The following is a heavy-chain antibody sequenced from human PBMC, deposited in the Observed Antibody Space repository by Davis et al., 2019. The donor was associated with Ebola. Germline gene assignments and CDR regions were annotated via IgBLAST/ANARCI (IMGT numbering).Heavy chain of an antibody. CDR3: AKEKGSSGWSGDFDY. D-gene: IGHD6-19*01. J-gene: IGHJ4*02. V-gene: IGHV3-53*01. CDR1: GYTVGSDF. Sequence: PGGSLRLSCSVSGYTVGSDFMIWARQAPGKGLEWLSMRHSRSGIFYADSVRGRFTISADTSKNTLYLQMNSLRAEDTAVYYCAKEKGSSGWSGDFDYWGQGTLVTVSS. CDR2: RHSRSGI.